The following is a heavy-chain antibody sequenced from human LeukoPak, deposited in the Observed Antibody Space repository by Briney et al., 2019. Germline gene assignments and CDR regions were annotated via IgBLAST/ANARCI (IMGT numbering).Heavy chain of an antibody. D-gene: IGHD3-22*01. CDR1: GYTFTVYY. J-gene: IGHJ5*02. V-gene: IGHV1-2*02. CDR3: ARGSQYYYDSSGYYYNWFDP. Sequence: ASVKVSCKASGYTFTVYYMHWVRQAPGQGLEWMGWINPNSGGTNYAQKFQGRVTMTRDTSISTAYMELSRLRSDDTAVYYCARGSQYYYDSSGYYYNWFDPWGQGTLVTVSS. CDR2: INPNSGGT.